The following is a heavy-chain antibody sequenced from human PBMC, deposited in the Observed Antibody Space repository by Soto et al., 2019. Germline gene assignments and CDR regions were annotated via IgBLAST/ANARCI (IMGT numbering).Heavy chain of an antibody. CDR2: LSGSGTST. D-gene: IGHD6-19*01. Sequence: GGSLTLSCAASGFSFVNYPMKWVRQAPGKGLEWVSGLSGSGTSTYYADSVKGRFTISRDNSRDTLFLQMNSLTADDTAVYYCAKATTNGGWFNPFDSWGQGALVTVSS. CDR1: GFSFVNYP. V-gene: IGHV3-23*01. CDR3: AKATTNGGWFNPFDS. J-gene: IGHJ4*02.